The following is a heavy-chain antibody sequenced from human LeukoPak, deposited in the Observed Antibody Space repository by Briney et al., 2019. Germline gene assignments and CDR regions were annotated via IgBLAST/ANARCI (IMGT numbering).Heavy chain of an antibody. V-gene: IGHV3-11*01. D-gene: IGHD1/OR15-1a*01. Sequence: GGSLRLSCVASGFTFSDYYMSWIRQAPGEGLEWVSYISRSGNNIYYADSVKGRFTNSRDSAKSSVYLQMNSLRAEDTAVYYCARRGTRGPLGRKPFDYWGQGPLVTVSS. J-gene: IGHJ4*02. CDR1: GFTFSDYY. CDR2: ISRSGNNI. CDR3: ARRGTRGPLGRKPFDY.